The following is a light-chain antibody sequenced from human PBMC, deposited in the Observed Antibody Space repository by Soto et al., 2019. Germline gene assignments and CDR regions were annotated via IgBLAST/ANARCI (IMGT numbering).Light chain of an antibody. CDR2: AAS. Sequence: IPLTQSPSSLSVSVGDRVTITCRASQGISSYLAWYQQKPGKAPKLLIYAASTLQSGVPSRFSGSGSGTDFTLTISSLQPGNFATYYCQQLNSFSGTFGHGTRVESK. J-gene: IGKJ1*01. CDR1: QGISSY. V-gene: IGKV1-9*01. CDR3: QQLNSFSGT.